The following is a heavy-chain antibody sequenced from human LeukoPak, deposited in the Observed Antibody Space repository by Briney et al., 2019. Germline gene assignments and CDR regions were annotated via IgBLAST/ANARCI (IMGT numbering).Heavy chain of an antibody. D-gene: IGHD4-17*01. CDR1: GFTFSTHS. CDR3: ARLLFTVTMKTDY. Sequence: PGGSLRLSCAASGFTFSTHSMSWVRQAPGRGLEWVSSISSSSYIYYADSVKGRFTISRDNAKNSLYLQMNSLRAEDTAMYYCARLLFTVTMKTDYWGQETLVTVSS. V-gene: IGHV3-21*01. J-gene: IGHJ4*02. CDR2: ISSSSYI.